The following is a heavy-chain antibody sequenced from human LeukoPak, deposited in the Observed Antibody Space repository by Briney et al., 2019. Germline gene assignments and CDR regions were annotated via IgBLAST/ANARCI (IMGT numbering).Heavy chain of an antibody. J-gene: IGHJ6*03. CDR3: ARVVGATPFYYYYMDV. V-gene: IGHV3-30-3*01. CDR1: GFTFSSYA. Sequence: QSGGSLRLSCAASGFTFSSYAMHWVRQAPGKGLEWVAVISYDGSNKYYADSVKGRFTISRDNSKNTLYLQMNSLRAEDTTVYYCARVVGATPFYYYYMDVWGKGTTVTVSS. CDR2: ISYDGSNK. D-gene: IGHD1-26*01.